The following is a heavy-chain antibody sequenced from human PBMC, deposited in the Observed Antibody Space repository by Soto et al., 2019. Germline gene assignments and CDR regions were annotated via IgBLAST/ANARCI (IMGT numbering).Heavy chain of an antibody. V-gene: IGHV2-5*02. CDR3: AHKGYGDYPLDY. CDR1: GFSLSTSGVG. Sequence: QITLKESGPTLVKPTQTLTLTCTFSGFSLSTSGVGVGWIRQPPGKALEWLAVIYWDDSYHYSPSLRSRLTITKDPSKNQVVLTMTNMDPVDTATYYCAHKGYGDYPLDYWGQGTLVTVSS. J-gene: IGHJ4*02. D-gene: IGHD4-17*01. CDR2: IYWDDSY.